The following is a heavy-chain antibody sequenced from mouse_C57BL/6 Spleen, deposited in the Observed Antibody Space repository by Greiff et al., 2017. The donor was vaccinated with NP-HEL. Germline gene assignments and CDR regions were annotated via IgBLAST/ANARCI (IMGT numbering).Heavy chain of an antibody. V-gene: IGHV7-3*01. CDR1: GFTFTDYY. CDR2: IRNKANGYTT. Sequence: EVMLVESGGGLVQPGGSLSLSCAASGFTFTDYYMSWVRQPPGKALEWLGFIRNKANGYTTEYSASVKGRFTISRDNSQSILYLQMNALRAEDSATYYCARSMGIYDYDPAWFAYWGQGTLVTVSA. D-gene: IGHD2-4*01. CDR3: ARSMGIYDYDPAWFAY. J-gene: IGHJ3*01.